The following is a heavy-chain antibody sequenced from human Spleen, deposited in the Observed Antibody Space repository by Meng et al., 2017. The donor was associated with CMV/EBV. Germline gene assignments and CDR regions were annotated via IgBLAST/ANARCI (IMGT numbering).Heavy chain of an antibody. Sequence: ASVKVSCKASGYTFTNYDINWVCQATGQGLEWMGWINPNSGGTNYAQKFQGRVTMTRDTSISTAYMELSRLRSDDTAVYYCARSVCSSTSCYYYGMDVWGQGTTVTVSS. CDR2: INPNSGGT. CDR3: ARSVCSSTSCYYYGMDV. D-gene: IGHD2-2*01. V-gene: IGHV1-2*02. CDR1: GYTFTNYD. J-gene: IGHJ6*02.